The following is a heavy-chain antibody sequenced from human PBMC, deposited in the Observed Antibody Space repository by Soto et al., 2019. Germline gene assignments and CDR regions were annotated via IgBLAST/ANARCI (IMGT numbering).Heavy chain of an antibody. CDR1: GFTFSSYS. J-gene: IGHJ5*02. D-gene: IGHD5-12*01. Sequence: GSLRLSCAASGFTFSSYSMNWVRQAPGKGLEWVSSISSSSSYIYYADSVKGRFTISRDNAKNSLYLQMNSLRAEDTAVYYCARDTVATTPAWSDPWGQGTLVTVSS. CDR2: ISSSSSYI. CDR3: ARDTVATTPAWSDP. V-gene: IGHV3-21*01.